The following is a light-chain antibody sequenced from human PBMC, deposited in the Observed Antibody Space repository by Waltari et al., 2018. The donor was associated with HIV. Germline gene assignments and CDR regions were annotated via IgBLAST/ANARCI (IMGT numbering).Light chain of an antibody. CDR2: RDY. V-gene: IGLV1-47*01. CDR3: VAWDDSLSGYV. CDR1: HSNVGSKP. Sequence: QSVLTQPPSASGTLGQRVTISCPGSHSNVGSKPASWFQQVPGTAPKLLIYRDYQRRSGIPDRFSGSKSGASASLTISGLRSEDEADYYCVAWDDSLSGYVFGTGTKVSVL. J-gene: IGLJ1*01.